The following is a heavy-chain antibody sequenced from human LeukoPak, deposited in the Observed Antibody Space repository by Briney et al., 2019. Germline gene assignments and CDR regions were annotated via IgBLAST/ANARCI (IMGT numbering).Heavy chain of an antibody. V-gene: IGHV1-69*05. CDR1: GGTFSSYA. J-gene: IGHJ4*02. Sequence: GASVKVSCKASGGTFSSYAINWVRQAPGQGLEWMGRISAIFGTANYAQKFQGRVTITTDESTSTAYMELRSLRSEDTAVYYCAREDRSGYYLRDYWGQGTLVTVSS. CDR3: AREDRSGYYLRDY. CDR2: ISAIFGTA. D-gene: IGHD3-22*01.